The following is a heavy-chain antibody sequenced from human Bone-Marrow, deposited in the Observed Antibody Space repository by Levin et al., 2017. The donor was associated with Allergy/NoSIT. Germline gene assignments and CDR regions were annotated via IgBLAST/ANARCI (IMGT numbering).Heavy chain of an antibody. D-gene: IGHD3-9*01. V-gene: IGHV3-74*01. CDR3: AKSPTLTGYYEWFDP. CDR1: GFTFSNYW. CDR2: INSDGSST. J-gene: IGHJ5*02. Sequence: GGSLRLSCAASGFTFSNYWMHWVRQAPRKGLVWVSRINSDGSSTYYADFVKGRFTISRDNANNTLFLQMDSLSAEDTAIYYCAKSPTLTGYYEWFDPWGQGTLVTVSS.